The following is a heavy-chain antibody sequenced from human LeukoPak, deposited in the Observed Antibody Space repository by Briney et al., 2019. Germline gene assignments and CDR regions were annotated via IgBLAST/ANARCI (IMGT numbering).Heavy chain of an antibody. CDR3: ARDGRRGWIQLRIDY. D-gene: IGHD5-18*01. CDR2: ISAYNGNT. Sequence: ASVKVSCKASGYTFTSYGISWVRQAPGQGLEWMGWISAYNGNTNYAQKLQGRVTMTTDISTSTAYMELRSLRSDDTAVYYCARDGRRGWIQLRIDYWGQGTLVTVSS. V-gene: IGHV1-18*01. J-gene: IGHJ4*02. CDR1: GYTFTSYG.